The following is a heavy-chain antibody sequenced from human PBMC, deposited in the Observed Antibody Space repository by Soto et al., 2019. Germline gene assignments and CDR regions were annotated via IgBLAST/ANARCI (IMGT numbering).Heavy chain of an antibody. V-gene: IGHV3-21*01. CDR1: GFTFSSYS. D-gene: IGHD3-10*01. CDR3: ASSGGPKPNYYYYGMDV. J-gene: IGHJ6*02. Sequence: GGSLRLSCAASGFTFSSYSMNWVRQAPGKGLEWVSSISSSSSYIYYADSVKGRFTTSRDNAKNSLYLQMNSLGAEDTAVYYCASSGGPKPNYYYYGMDVWGQGTTVTVSS. CDR2: ISSSSSYI.